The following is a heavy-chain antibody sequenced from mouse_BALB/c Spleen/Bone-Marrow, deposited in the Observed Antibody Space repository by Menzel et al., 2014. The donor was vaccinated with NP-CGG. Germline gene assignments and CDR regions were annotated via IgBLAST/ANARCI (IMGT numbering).Heavy chain of an antibody. J-gene: IGHJ4*01. CDR1: GFTFSDAW. V-gene: IGHV6-6*01. Sequence: EVKLVESGGGLVQPGGSMKLSCAASGFTFSDAWMDWVRQSPEKGLEWVAEIRSNSNNHATYYAESVKGRFTISRDDSKSTVYLQMNSLRPEDTGIYYCTDLLRLRRDYWGQGTSVTASS. D-gene: IGHD1-2*01. CDR2: IRSNSNNHAT. CDR3: TDLLRLRRDY.